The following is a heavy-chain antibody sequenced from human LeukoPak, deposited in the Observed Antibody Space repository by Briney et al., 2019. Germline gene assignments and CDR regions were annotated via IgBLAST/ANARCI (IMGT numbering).Heavy chain of an antibody. CDR1: GGSFSGYY. Sequence: ETLSLTCAVYGGSFSGYYWSWVRQAPGKGLECVANIKEGGSEEYYVDSVKGRFSISRDNAKNSLYLQMNSLRAEDTAVYYCARDWLAGNPYHAFDLWGKGTMVTVSS. CDR3: ARDWLAGNPYHAFDL. D-gene: IGHD3-22*01. V-gene: IGHV3-7*01. CDR2: IKEGGSEE. J-gene: IGHJ3*01.